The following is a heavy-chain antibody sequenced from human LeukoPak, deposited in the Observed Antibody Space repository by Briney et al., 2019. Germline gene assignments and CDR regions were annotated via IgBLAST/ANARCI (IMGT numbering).Heavy chain of an antibody. CDR2: IYATGNT. J-gene: IGHJ6*03. CDR1: GGSMSDHY. V-gene: IGHV4-4*09. CDR3: ARHFRKDYPDSGSSQYFHYIDV. Sequence: PSETLSLTRAVSGGSMSDHYWSWIRQTPGTTLEWIGYIYATGNTNYNPSLKGRVTISLDTSKNHFSLRLSSVTAADTALYYCARHFRKDYPDSGSSQYFHYIDVWGKGTTVTVPS. D-gene: IGHD3-10*01.